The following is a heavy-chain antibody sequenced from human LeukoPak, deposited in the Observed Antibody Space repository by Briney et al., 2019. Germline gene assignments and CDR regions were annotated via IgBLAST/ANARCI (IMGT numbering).Heavy chain of an antibody. CDR2: IYYSGST. V-gene: IGHV4-59*08. Sequence: PSETLSLTCTVSGGSISSYYWSWIRQPPGKGLEWIGYIYYSGSTNYNPSLKSRVTISVDTSKNQFSLKLSSVTAADTAVYYCARTIQQAVRWFDPWGQGTLVTVSS. J-gene: IGHJ5*02. D-gene: IGHD5-18*01. CDR3: ARTIQQAVRWFDP. CDR1: GGSISSYY.